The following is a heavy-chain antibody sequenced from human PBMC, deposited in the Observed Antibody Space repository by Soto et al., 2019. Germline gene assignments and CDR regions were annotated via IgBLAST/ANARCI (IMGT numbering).Heavy chain of an antibody. V-gene: IGHV1-69*02. CDR1: GGTFSSYT. CDR2: IIPILGIA. CDR3: ASLIGYCSGGSCPRVYYYYYYMDV. D-gene: IGHD2-15*01. Sequence: QVQLVQSGAEVKKPGSSVKVSCKASGGTFSSYTISWVRQAPGQGLEWMGRIIPILGIANYAQKFQGRVTITADKSTSTSYMELSSLRSEDTAVYYCASLIGYCSGGSCPRVYYYYYYMDVWGNGTTVTVSS. J-gene: IGHJ6*03.